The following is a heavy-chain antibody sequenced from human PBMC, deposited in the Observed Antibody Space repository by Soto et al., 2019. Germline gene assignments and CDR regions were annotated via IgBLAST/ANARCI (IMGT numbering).Heavy chain of an antibody. V-gene: IGHV3-74*01. D-gene: IGHD3-9*01. CDR3: ARFDISAPPPI. J-gene: IGHJ3*02. CDR1: GFSFSNNW. CDR2: ISADGSST. Sequence: EVQLVESGGGLVQPGGSLRLSCVASGFSFSNNWMHWVRHAPGKGPVWVSRISADGSSTHYGDFVTGRFTISRDNAKNTLYLQMNALSVEDSAVYYCARFDISAPPPIWGQGTMVTVSS.